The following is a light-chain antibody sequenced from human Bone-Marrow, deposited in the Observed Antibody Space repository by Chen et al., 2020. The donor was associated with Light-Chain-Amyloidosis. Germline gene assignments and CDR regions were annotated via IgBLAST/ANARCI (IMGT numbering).Light chain of an antibody. J-gene: IGLJ2*01. CDR2: RDT. CDR3: QSADSSGTYEVI. CDR1: DLPTKY. V-gene: IGLV3-25*03. Sequence: SYELTQPPSVSVSPGQTARITCSGDDLPTKYAYWYQQKPGQAPVVVINRDTARPSGSSERFSGSSSGTTATLTISGVQAEDEADYHCQSADSSGTYEVIFGGGTKLTVL.